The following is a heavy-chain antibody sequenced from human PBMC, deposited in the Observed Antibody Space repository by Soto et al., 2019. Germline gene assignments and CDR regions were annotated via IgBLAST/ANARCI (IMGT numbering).Heavy chain of an antibody. CDR1: VFTFSSYS. CDR3: ARVHRAAAVGYYGMDV. J-gene: IGHJ6*02. V-gene: IGHV3-21*01. D-gene: IGHD6-13*01. CDR2: ISSSSSYI. Sequence: GPLGLSGAASVFTFSSYSMNWVRQGPGKGLEWVSSISSSSSYIYYADSVKGRFTISRDNAKNSLYLQMNSLRAEDTAVYYCARVHRAAAVGYYGMDVWGQGTPVTVSS.